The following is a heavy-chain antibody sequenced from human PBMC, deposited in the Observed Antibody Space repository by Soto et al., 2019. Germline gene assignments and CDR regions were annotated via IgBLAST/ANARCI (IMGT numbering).Heavy chain of an antibody. CDR1: GFTFSSYW. D-gene: IGHD6-6*01. J-gene: IGHJ4*02. CDR2: IKQDGSEK. Sequence: GGSLRLSCAASGFTFSSYWMSWVRQAPGKGLEWVANIKQDGSEKYYVDSVKGRFTISRDNAKNSLYLQMNSLRAEDTAVYYCARDGAYSSSPSFDYWGQGTLVTVSS. V-gene: IGHV3-7*01. CDR3: ARDGAYSSSPSFDY.